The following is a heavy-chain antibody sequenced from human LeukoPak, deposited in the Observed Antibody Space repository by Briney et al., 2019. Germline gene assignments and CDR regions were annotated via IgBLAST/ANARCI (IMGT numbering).Heavy chain of an antibody. CDR2: SNDSGGT. V-gene: IGHV4-34*01. D-gene: IGHD3-10*01. J-gene: IGHJ4*02. Sequence: SETLSLTCAVYGGTFSGYYWSWIRQPPGKRLEWVGESNDSGGTNYNPSLKSRVTISADKSKNQFSLKLTSVTAADTAVYYCARDRELGYWGQGTLVTVSS. CDR3: ARDRELGY. CDR1: GGTFSGYY.